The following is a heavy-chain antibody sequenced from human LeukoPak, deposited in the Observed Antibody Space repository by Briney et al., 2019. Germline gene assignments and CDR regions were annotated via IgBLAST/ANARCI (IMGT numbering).Heavy chain of an antibody. D-gene: IGHD3-9*01. CDR1: GSTFSSYT. CDR3: AKDQTPYYDILTGSYAYYFDY. V-gene: IGHV3-48*01. Sequence: GVSLRLSCGASGSTFSSYTMNWVRQAPGKGLEWVSYISSSSSTIYYADSVKGRFTISRDNSKNTLYLQMNSLRAEDTAVFYCAKDQTPYYDILTGSYAYYFDYWGQGTLVTVSS. J-gene: IGHJ4*02. CDR2: ISSSSSTI.